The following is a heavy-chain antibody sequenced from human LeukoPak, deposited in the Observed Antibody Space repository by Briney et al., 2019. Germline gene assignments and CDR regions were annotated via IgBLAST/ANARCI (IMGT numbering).Heavy chain of an antibody. D-gene: IGHD3-22*01. CDR2: VSYDGTDT. J-gene: IGHJ4*02. CDR3: AKGIHYYDSSGYYY. V-gene: IGHV3-30*09. CDR1: GFTFTNYA. Sequence: PGRSLRLSCAASGFTFTNYAMNWVRQAPGKGLEWVATVSYDGTDTSYADSVKGRFAIFRDNSKNTLYLQMNSLRAEDTAVYYCAKGIHYYDSSGYYYWGQGTLVTVSS.